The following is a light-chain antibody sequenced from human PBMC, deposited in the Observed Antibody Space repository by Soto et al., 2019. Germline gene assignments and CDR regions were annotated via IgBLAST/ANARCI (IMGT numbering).Light chain of an antibody. Sequence: QSPLTQPASFSGSPGQSIAISCTGTRSDVGAYNYGSWYQQPPGKDPKLMISEVTNRPSGVSDRFSGSKSGNTASLTISGLQAEDEADYYCSSSTSRFTFVFGTGTKVTV. CDR2: EVT. V-gene: IGLV2-14*01. J-gene: IGLJ1*01. CDR3: SSSTSRFTFV. CDR1: RSDVGAYNY.